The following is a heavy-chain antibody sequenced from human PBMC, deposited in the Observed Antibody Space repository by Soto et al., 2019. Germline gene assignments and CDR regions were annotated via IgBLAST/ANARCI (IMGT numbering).Heavy chain of an antibody. CDR2: ISYDGNNK. D-gene: IGHD2-2*01. V-gene: IGHV3-30-3*02. J-gene: IGHJ4*02. CDR3: AQEYVPIIFVPAGIITHFDY. CDR1: GFIFRSYA. Sequence: QPGGSLRLSCAASGFIFRSYAMNWVRQAPGKGLEWVAVISYDGNNKYYADSVKGRFTISRDNSKNTVYLQMNSLRAEDTAVYYCAQEYVPIIFVPAGIITHFDYWGQGTLVTVSS.